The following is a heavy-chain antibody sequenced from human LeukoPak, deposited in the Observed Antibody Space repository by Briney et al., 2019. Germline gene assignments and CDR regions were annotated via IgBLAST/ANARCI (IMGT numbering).Heavy chain of an antibody. CDR3: AKQMAVDYFDY. D-gene: IGHD2-8*01. CDR1: GFTFDDYA. CDR2: ISWNSGSI. J-gene: IGHJ4*02. Sequence: PGRSLRLSCAASGFTFDDYAMHWVRQAPGKGLEWVSGISWNSGSIGYADSVKGRFTISRDNAKNTVYLQMYSLRAEDTAVYYCAKQMAVDYFDYWGQGTLVTVSS. V-gene: IGHV3-9*01.